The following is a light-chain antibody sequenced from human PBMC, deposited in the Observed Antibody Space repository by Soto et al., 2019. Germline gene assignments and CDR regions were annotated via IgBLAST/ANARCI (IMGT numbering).Light chain of an antibody. Sequence: EIVLTQSPGTLTLSPGXTATLSCRASQRVIGSYLAWYQQKPGQAPRLLIYGASSRPTGIPDRSSGSGSGTDFTLTISRLQPEDFAVYYCQQYVSSQFTFGPGTKADTK. V-gene: IGKV3-20*01. CDR1: QRVIGSY. CDR3: QQYVSSQFT. CDR2: GAS. J-gene: IGKJ3*01.